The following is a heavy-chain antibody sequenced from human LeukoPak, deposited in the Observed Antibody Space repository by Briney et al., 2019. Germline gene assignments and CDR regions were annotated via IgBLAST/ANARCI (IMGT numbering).Heavy chain of an antibody. CDR2: ISGSGGST. CDR3: ARDITSSSIWFDP. Sequence: QPGGSLRLSCAASGFTFSSYGMSWVRQAPGKGLEWVSAISGSGGSTYYADSVKGRFTISRDNAKNSLYLQMNSLRAEDTAVYYCARDITSSSIWFDPWGQGTLVTVSS. CDR1: GFTFSSYG. V-gene: IGHV3-23*01. J-gene: IGHJ5*02. D-gene: IGHD6-6*01.